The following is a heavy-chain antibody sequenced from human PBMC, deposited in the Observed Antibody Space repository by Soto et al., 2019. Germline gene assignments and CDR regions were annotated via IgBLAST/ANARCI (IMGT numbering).Heavy chain of an antibody. J-gene: IGHJ4*02. CDR2: IYWDDDK. CDR1: GFSLSTSGVG. Sequence: GSGLRGEPTQTLTLTCTFSGFSLSTSGVGVGWIRQPPGKALEWLALIYWDDDKRYSPSLKSRLTITKDTSKNQVVLTMTNMDPVDTATYYCAHRTRRIADYYFDYWGQGTLVTVSS. V-gene: IGHV2-5*02. D-gene: IGHD6-13*01. CDR3: AHRTRRIADYYFDY.